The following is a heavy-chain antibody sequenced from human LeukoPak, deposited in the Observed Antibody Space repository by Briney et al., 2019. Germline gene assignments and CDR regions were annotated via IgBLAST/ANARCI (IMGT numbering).Heavy chain of an antibody. D-gene: IGHD3-10*01. J-gene: IGHJ6*03. V-gene: IGHV4-39*01. CDR3: ARQTMVRGPMDV. Sequence: PSETLSLTCTVAGGSISSSSYYWGWIRQPPGKGLEWIGSIYYSGSTYYNPSLKSRVTIPVDTSKNQFSLKLSSVTAADTAVYYCARQTMVRGPMDVWGNGTTVTISS. CDR2: IYYSGST. CDR1: GGSISSSSYY.